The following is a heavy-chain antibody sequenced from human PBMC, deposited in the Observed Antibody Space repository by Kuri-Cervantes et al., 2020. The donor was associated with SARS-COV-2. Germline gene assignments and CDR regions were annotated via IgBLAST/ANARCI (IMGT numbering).Heavy chain of an antibody. CDR1: GGSINSYY. CDR2: IYYSGST. J-gene: IGHJ3*02. Sequence: SETLSLTCTVSGGSINSYYWSWIRQPPGKGLEWIGYIYYSGSTNYNPSLKSRVTISVDTSKNQFSLKLSSVTAADTAVYYCAREVEGSDAFDIWGQGTMVTVSS. CDR3: AREVEGSDAFDI. V-gene: IGHV4-59*01.